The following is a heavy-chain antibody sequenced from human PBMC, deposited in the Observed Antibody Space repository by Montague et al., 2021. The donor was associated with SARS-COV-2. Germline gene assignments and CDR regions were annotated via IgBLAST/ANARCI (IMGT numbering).Heavy chain of an antibody. CDR2: IYWDDDK. CDR1: GFSLSTSGVG. CDR3: AYDRVNMIVVAKADAFDI. J-gene: IGHJ3*02. V-gene: IGHV2-5*02. D-gene: IGHD3-22*01. Sequence: VKPTQTLTLTCTFSGFSLSTSGVGVGWIRQPPGKALGWLALIYWDDDKRYSPSLKSRLTITKDTSKNQVVLTMTNMDPVDAATYYCAYDRVNMIVVAKADAFDIWGQGTMVTVSS.